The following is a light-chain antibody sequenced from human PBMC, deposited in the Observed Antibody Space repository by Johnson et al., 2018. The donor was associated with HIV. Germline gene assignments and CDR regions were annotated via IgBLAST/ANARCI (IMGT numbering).Light chain of an antibody. J-gene: IGLJ1*01. CDR1: SSNIGKNS. CDR2: ESN. Sequence: QSVLTQPPSVSAAPGQKVTIPCSGSSSNIGKNSVSWYQQLPGTAPKLLIYESNKRPSGLPDRFSGSKSGTSATLGITGLQTGDEADYYCGTWDTRLSVLYVFGSGTKVTVL. CDR3: GTWDTRLSVLYV. V-gene: IGLV1-51*02.